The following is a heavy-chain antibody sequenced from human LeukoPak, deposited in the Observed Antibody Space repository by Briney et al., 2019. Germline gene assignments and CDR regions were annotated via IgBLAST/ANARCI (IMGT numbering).Heavy chain of an antibody. J-gene: IGHJ4*02. V-gene: IGHV3-23*01. CDR1: GFIFNNFA. CDR3: AKSLRYSSGCHHFDY. CDR2: ISGSGTSP. Sequence: PGGSLRLSCAASGFIFNNFAMSWVHQAPGKGLEWVSGISGSGTSPYYADSVEGRFTISRDNSKNTVYLQMNSLRVEDTAVYYCAKSLRYSSGCHHFDYWGQGTLVTVSS. D-gene: IGHD6-19*01.